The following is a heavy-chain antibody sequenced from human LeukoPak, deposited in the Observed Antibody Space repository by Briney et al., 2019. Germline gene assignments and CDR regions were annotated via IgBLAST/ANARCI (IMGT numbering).Heavy chain of an antibody. CDR1: GYTFTSYG. V-gene: IGHV1-18*01. CDR3: ARGVYNSKTMYSSLYDY. Sequence: ASVKVSCMASGYTFTSYGISWVRQAPGQGLEWMGWISAYNGNTNYAQKLQGRVTMTTDTSTSTAYMELRSLRSDDTAVYYCARGVYNSKTMYSSLYDYWGQGTLVTVSS. J-gene: IGHJ4*02. D-gene: IGHD6-13*01. CDR2: ISAYNGNT.